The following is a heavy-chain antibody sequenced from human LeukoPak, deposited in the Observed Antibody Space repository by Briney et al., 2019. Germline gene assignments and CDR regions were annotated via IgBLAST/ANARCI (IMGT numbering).Heavy chain of an antibody. D-gene: IGHD6-19*01. V-gene: IGHV3-30*02. CDR2: IRYDGSNK. Sequence: GGSLRLSCAASGCTFSSYGMHWVRQAPGKGLEWVAFIRYDGSNKYYADSVKGRFTISRDNSKNTLYLQMNSLRAEDTAVYYCAKDGYSSGWYSGYFDYWGQGTLVTVSS. CDR1: GCTFSSYG. J-gene: IGHJ4*02. CDR3: AKDGYSSGWYSGYFDY.